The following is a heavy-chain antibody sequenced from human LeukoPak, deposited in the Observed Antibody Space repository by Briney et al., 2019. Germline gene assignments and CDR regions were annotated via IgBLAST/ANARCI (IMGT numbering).Heavy chain of an antibody. J-gene: IGHJ4*02. V-gene: IGHV4-4*02. CDR1: GGSISSSNW. CDR3: ARLLWFGELLSAYYDY. CDR2: IYHSGST. Sequence: PSETLSLTCAVSGGSISSSNWWSWVRQPPGKGLEWIGEIYHSGSTNYNPSLKSRVTISVDTSKNQFSLKLSSVTAADTAVYYCARLLWFGELLSAYYDYWGQGTLVTVSS. D-gene: IGHD3-10*01.